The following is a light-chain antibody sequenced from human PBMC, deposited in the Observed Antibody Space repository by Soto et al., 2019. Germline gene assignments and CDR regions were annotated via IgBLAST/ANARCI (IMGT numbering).Light chain of an antibody. Sequence: EILMTQSPATLSVSPGERATLPCRASQSVSSNLAWYQQKPGQAPRVLIYGASTRATGIPARFSGSGAGTDFTLTISSLEPEDFAVYYCQQRSNWPPTFGQGTRLEI. CDR1: QSVSSN. V-gene: IGKV3-15*01. CDR2: GAS. CDR3: QQRSNWPPT. J-gene: IGKJ5*01.